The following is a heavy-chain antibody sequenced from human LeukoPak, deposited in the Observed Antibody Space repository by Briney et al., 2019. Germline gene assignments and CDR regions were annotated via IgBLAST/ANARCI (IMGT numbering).Heavy chain of an antibody. J-gene: IGHJ5*02. Sequence: SGGSLRLSCTVSGFSLSSYALSWVRRAPGKGLEWVSATSSSDAGKYYADSVRGRFTISRDNSRNTMYLQMNSLRVEDAAVYYCAKVLDLSGWYWFDPWGQGTLVTVSS. CDR2: TSSSDAGK. V-gene: IGHV3-23*01. CDR1: GFSLSSYA. D-gene: IGHD6-19*01. CDR3: AKVLDLSGWYWFDP.